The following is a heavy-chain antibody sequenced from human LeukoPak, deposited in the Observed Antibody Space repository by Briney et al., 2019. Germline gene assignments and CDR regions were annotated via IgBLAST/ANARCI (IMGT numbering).Heavy chain of an antibody. V-gene: IGHV3-11*01. J-gene: IGHJ4*02. CDR2: ITSSGGDI. Sequence: GGPLRLSCAASGFTFSDYYMSWIRQAPGKGLEWVAYITSSGGDIYYADSVKGRFTISRDNAKNALFLRMSSLRVEDTATYYCASDIVATSGDFWGQGTLVSVSS. CDR3: ASDIVATSGDF. D-gene: IGHD5-12*01. CDR1: GFTFSDYY.